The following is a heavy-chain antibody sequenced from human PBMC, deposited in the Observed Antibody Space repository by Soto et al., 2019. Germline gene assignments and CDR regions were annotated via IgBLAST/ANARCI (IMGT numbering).Heavy chain of an antibody. CDR3: ARDRFLLMVYAIRGSGHAFDI. CDR1: GFPFSSYS. CDR2: ISSSSSTI. J-gene: IGHJ3*02. Sequence: PGGSLRLSCAASGFPFSSYSMNWVRQAPGKGLEWVSYISSSSSTIYYADSVKGRFTISRDNAKNSLYLQMNSLRDEDTAVYYCARDRFLLMVYAIRGSGHAFDIWGQGTMVTVSS. D-gene: IGHD2-8*01. V-gene: IGHV3-48*02.